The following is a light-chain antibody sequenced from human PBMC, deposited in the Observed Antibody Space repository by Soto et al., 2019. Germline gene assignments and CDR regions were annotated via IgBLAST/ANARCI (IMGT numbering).Light chain of an antibody. V-gene: IGKV1-5*03. CDR1: QSILSSW. J-gene: IGKJ1*01. Sequence: DIQMTQSPSTLSAFVGDRVTITCRASQSILSSWLAWYQQKPGKAPNLLIYQASTLQSGVPSRFSGSGSGTEFTLTISSLQPEDFATYYCQQYNRYPLTFGQETKVEIK. CDR3: QQYNRYPLT. CDR2: QAS.